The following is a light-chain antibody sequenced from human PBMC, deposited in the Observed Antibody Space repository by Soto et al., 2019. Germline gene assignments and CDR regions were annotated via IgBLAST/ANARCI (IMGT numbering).Light chain of an antibody. CDR2: CNN. CDR3: AAWDDSLSGYV. J-gene: IGLJ1*01. Sequence: QSVLTQPPSASGTAGQRVTISCSGSTSNIGSNTVNWYQQLPGTAPKLLIYCNNQRPSGVPDRFSGSKSGTSASLAISGLQSEDEADYYCAAWDDSLSGYVFGTGTKVTV. V-gene: IGLV1-44*01. CDR1: TSNIGSNT.